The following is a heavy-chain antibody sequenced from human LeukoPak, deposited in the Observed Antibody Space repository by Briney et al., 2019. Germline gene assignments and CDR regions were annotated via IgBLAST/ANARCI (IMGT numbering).Heavy chain of an antibody. CDR1: GFTFSSYG. Sequence: GSLRLSCAASGFTFSSYGMHWVRPTPGKGLEWVAFIRYDGSNKYYADSVKGRFTISRDNSKKTLYLQMNSLRPEDTAVYYCAKLPPSVAVAGTVEDYWGQGTLVTVSS. CDR3: AKLPPSVAVAGTVEDY. J-gene: IGHJ4*02. D-gene: IGHD6-19*01. CDR2: IRYDGSNK. V-gene: IGHV3-30*02.